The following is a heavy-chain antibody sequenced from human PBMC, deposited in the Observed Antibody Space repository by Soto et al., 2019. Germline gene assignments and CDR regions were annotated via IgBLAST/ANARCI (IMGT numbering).Heavy chain of an antibody. CDR2: ISYDGSNK. J-gene: IGHJ5*02. CDR1: GFPFSSRP. D-gene: IGHD6-19*01. Sequence: LRLSCAASGFPFSSRPMHWVRQAPGKGLEWVAVISYDGSNKFYADSVKGRFTISRDNSKNTLYLQMSSLRAGGTAVYYCARETPVVGVGIFQGFDPWGQGTLVTVSS. CDR3: ARETPVVGVGIFQGFDP. V-gene: IGHV3-30-3*01.